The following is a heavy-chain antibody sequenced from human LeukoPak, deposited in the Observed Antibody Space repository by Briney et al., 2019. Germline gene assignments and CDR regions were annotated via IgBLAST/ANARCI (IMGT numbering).Heavy chain of an antibody. J-gene: IGHJ4*02. D-gene: IGHD3-10*01. Sequence: SETLSLTCAVYGVSFSGYYWSWLRQPPGKGLEWIGEINHSGSTNYNPSLKSRVTISVDTSKNQFSLKLSSVTAADTAVYYCARGRGNYGSGSYIDYWGQGTLVTVSS. V-gene: IGHV4-34*01. CDR3: ARGRGNYGSGSYIDY. CDR1: GVSFSGYY. CDR2: INHSGST.